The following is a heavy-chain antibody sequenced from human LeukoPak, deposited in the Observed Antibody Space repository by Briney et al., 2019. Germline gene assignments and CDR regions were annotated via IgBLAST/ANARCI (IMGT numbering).Heavy chain of an antibody. J-gene: IGHJ4*02. CDR3: ASRTYCSSTSCSRRHFDY. CDR2: IYYSGST. V-gene: IGHV4-39*07. CDR1: GGSISSSSYY. D-gene: IGHD2-2*01. Sequence: PSETLSLTCTVSGGSISSSSYYWGWIRQPPGKGLEWIGSIYYSGSTYYNPSPKSRVTISVDTSKSQFSLKLSSVTAADTAVYYCASRTYCSSTSCSRRHFDYWGQGTLVTVSS.